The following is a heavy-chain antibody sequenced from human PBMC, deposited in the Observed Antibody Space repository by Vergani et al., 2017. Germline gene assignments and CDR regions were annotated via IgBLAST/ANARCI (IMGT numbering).Heavy chain of an antibody. CDR2: INPIDSKI. D-gene: IGHD5-24*01. J-gene: IGHJ4*02. V-gene: IGHV5-51*01. CDR1: ESSFINNI. CDR3: TRHVPCGDAACLHFDH. Sequence: EVMLVQSGAEVKKPGESLKISCKYSESSFINNIIACVRQMSGKGLQWMGNINPIDSKIAYSPSFQGQAIMSLDKSITTAYLQWRSLKASDTAIYYCTRHVPCGDAACLHFDHWGQGTQVTVSS.